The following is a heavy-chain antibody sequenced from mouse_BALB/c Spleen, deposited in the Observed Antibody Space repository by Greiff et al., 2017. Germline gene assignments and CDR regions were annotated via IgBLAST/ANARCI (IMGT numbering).Heavy chain of an antibody. V-gene: IGHV3-2*02. Sequence: VQLKESGPGLVKPSQSLSLTCTVTGYSITSDYAWNWIRQFPGNQLGWMGYISYSGSTSYNPSLKSRISITRDTSKNQFFLQLNSVTTEDTATYYCASGVTIGNFDYGGQGTTLTVSS. D-gene: IGHD2-12*01. J-gene: IGHJ2*01. CDR1: GYSITSDYA. CDR3: ASGVTIGNFDY. CDR2: ISYSGST.